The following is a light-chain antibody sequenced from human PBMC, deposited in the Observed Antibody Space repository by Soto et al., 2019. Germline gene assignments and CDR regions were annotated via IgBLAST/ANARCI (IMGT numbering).Light chain of an antibody. J-gene: IGLJ3*02. CDR2: RNN. CDR3: AAWDDSLSGPV. Sequence: QSVLTQPPSTSGPPGQRVTISCSGSGSNIGSNYVYWYQQLPETAPKLLISRNNERPSGVSDRVSGSKSGTSASLAISGLRSEDEADYYCAAWDDSLSGPVFGGGTKLTVL. V-gene: IGLV1-47*01. CDR1: GSNIGSNY.